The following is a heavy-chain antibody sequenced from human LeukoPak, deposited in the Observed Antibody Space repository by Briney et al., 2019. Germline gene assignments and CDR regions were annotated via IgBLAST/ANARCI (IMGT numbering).Heavy chain of an antibody. CDR3: ARNDYSNYVGYWYLDL. V-gene: IGHV1-2*02. D-gene: IGHD4-11*01. CDR1: GYTLTDYY. CDR2: INPNSGGT. Sequence: ASVKVSCKASGYTLTDYYMHWIRQAPGQGLEWMGWINPNSGGTNYAQKFQGRVTMTRDTSISTAYMELSRLRSDDTAVYYCARNDYSNYVGYWYLDLWGRGTLVTVSS. J-gene: IGHJ2*01.